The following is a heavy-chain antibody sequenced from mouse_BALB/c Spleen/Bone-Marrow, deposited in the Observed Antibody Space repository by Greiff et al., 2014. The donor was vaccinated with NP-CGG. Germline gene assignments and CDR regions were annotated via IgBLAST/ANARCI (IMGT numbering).Heavy chain of an antibody. CDR1: GSTFTNYT. V-gene: IGHV1-4*01. CDR3: ARGHYGSSYSAVDY. Sequence: VQLVESGAELARPGASVQMSCKASGSTFTNYTMHWIKQRLGQGLEWIGYINPSSGYTNYNQKFKVKATLTADKSSSTAYMQLNSLTSEASAVYYCARGHYGSSYSAVDYWGRGTSVTVSS. D-gene: IGHD1-1*01. CDR2: INPSSGYT. J-gene: IGHJ4*01.